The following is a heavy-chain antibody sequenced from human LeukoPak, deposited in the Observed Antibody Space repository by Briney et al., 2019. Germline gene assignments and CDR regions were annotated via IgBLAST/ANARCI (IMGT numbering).Heavy chain of an antibody. Sequence: PGRSLRLSCAASGFTFDDYGMSWVRQAPGKGLEWVSSINWNGGSTGYADSVKGRFTISRDNAKNSLYLQMNSLRAEDTALYYCASGGIYYGAAFDFWGQGSLVTVSA. V-gene: IGHV3-20*04. CDR1: GFTFDDYG. J-gene: IGHJ4*02. CDR3: ASGGIYYGAAFDF. D-gene: IGHD1-26*01. CDR2: INWNGGST.